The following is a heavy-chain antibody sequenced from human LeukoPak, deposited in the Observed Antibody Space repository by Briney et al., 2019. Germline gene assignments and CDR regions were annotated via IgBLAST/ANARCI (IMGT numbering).Heavy chain of an antibody. D-gene: IGHD2-21*02. J-gene: IGHJ4*02. Sequence: ASVKVSCKASGYTFTSYYMHWVRQAPGQGLEWMGIINPSGGSTSYAQKFQGRITVTGDTSTSTVYMELSSLRSEDTAVYYCARVGDCGGDCYSLGYWGQGTLVTVSS. CDR3: ARVGDCGGDCYSLGY. CDR1: GYTFTSYY. V-gene: IGHV1-46*01. CDR2: INPSGGST.